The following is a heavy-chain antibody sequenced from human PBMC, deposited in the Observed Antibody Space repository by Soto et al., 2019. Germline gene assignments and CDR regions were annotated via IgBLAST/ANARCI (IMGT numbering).Heavy chain of an antibody. V-gene: IGHV1-18*01. Sequence: ASVKVSCKASGYTFTSYGISWVRQAPGQGLQWMGWISAYNGNTNYAQKLQGRVTMTTDTSTSTAYMELRSLRSDDTAVYYCARSLITMVPEVDWGQGTLVTVSS. CDR2: ISAYNGNT. CDR1: GYTFTSYG. CDR3: ARSLITMVPEVD. D-gene: IGHD3-10*01. J-gene: IGHJ4*02.